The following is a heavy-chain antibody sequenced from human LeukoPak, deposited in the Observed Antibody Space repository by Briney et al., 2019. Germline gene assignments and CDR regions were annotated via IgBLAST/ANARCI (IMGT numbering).Heavy chain of an antibody. Sequence: SETLSLTCTVSGGSISSGSYYWSWIRQPAGKGLEWIGRIYTSGSTNYNPSLKSRVTISVDTSKNQFSLKLSSVTAADTAVYYCARDLGGIVGALDWFDPWGQGTLVTVSS. CDR2: IYTSGST. CDR3: ARDLGGIVGALDWFDP. CDR1: GGSISSGSYY. V-gene: IGHV4-61*02. D-gene: IGHD1-26*01. J-gene: IGHJ5*02.